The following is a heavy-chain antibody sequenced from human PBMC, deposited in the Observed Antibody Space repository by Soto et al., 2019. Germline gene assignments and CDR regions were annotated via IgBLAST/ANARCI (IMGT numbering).Heavy chain of an antibody. CDR3: AKDRNPYSSSSFPAFAI. CDR1: GFTFDDYA. J-gene: IGHJ3*02. CDR2: ISWNSGSI. D-gene: IGHD6-6*01. V-gene: IGHV3-9*01. Sequence: PGGSLRLSCAASGFTFDDYAMHWVRQAPGKGLEWVSGISWNSGSIGYADSVKGRFTISRDNAKNSLYLQMNSLRAEDTALYYCAKDRNPYSSSSFPAFAIWGQGTMVTVSS.